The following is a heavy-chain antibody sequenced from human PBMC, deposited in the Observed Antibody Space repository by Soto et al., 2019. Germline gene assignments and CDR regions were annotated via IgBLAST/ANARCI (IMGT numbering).Heavy chain of an antibody. D-gene: IGHD5-18*01. CDR1: GFTFSSYG. CDR2: ISYDGSNK. Sequence: QVQLVESGGGVVQPGRSLRLSCAASGFTFSSYGMHWVRQAPGKGLEWVAVISYDGSNKYYADSVKGRFTISRDNSKNTLYLQMTSLRAEDTAVYYCAKGGGYTDYWGQGTLVTVSS. CDR3: AKGGGYTDY. V-gene: IGHV3-30*18. J-gene: IGHJ4*02.